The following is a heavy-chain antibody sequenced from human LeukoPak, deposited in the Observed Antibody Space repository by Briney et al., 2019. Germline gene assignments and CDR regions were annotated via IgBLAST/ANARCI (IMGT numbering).Heavy chain of an antibody. CDR3: ARDRSIAVAGTFRYFDL. D-gene: IGHD6-19*01. CDR2: ISSSSSYI. V-gene: IGHV3-21*01. CDR1: GFTFSSYS. J-gene: IGHJ2*01. Sequence: GGSLRLSCAASGFTFSSYSMNWVRQAPGKGLEWVSSISSSSSYIYYADSVKGRFTISRDNAKNSLYLQMNSLRAEDTAVYYCARDRSIAVAGTFRYFDLWGRGTLVTVSS.